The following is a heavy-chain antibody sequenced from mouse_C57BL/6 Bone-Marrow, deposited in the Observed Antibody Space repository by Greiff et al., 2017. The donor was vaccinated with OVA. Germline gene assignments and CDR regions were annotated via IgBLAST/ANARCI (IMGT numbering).Heavy chain of an antibody. CDR3: VGGSHWYFDV. J-gene: IGHJ1*03. V-gene: IGHV10-1*01. D-gene: IGHD1-1*02. CDR1: GFSFNTYA. CDR2: IRSKSNNYAT. Sequence: EVKVVESGGGLVQPKGSLKLSCAASGFSFNTYAMNWVRQAPGQGLEWVARIRSKSNNYATYYADSVKDRFTISRDDSESMLYLQMNNLKTEDTDMYYCVGGSHWYFDVWGTGTTVTVSS.